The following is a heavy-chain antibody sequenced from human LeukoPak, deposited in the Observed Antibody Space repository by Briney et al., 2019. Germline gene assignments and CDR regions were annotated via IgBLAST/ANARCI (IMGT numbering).Heavy chain of an antibody. D-gene: IGHD3-16*01. CDR2: VSASGSIT. Sequence: SGGSLRLSCAGSGFIFSNCDMTWVRQAPGKGLEYVSGVSASGSITYYPDPVKGRSTISRDNSKSTVFLQVNSLRVEDTAVYYCARRGPYYFDFWGQGTLVTVSS. J-gene: IGHJ4*02. V-gene: IGHV3-23*01. CDR3: ARRGPYYFDF. CDR1: GFIFSNCD.